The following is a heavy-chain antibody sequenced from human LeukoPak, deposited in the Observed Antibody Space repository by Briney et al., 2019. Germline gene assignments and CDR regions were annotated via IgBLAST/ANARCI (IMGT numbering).Heavy chain of an antibody. J-gene: IGHJ4*02. V-gene: IGHV3-30*02. CDR3: AKHDSSSYY. D-gene: IGHD3-22*01. CDR2: MRSYGSDK. Sequence: GWSLRLSCAASGFIFSNYGMHWVRQAPGKGLEWVAFMRSYGSDKYYADSVKGRFTISRDNSKNTLYLQMNSLRAEDTALYYCAKHDSSSYYWGQGTLVTVCS. CDR1: GFIFSNYG.